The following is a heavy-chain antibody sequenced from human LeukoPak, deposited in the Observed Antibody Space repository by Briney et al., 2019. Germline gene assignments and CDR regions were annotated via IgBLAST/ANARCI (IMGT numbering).Heavy chain of an antibody. V-gene: IGHV4-59*01. D-gene: IGHD4-17*01. Sequence: ASETLSLTCTVSGGSISSYYWSWIRQPPGKGLEWIGYIYYSGSTSYNPSLKSRVTISVDTSKNQFSLKLSSVTAADTAVYYCARGATTAWFDPWGQETLVTVSS. J-gene: IGHJ5*02. CDR3: ARGATTAWFDP. CDR2: IYYSGST. CDR1: GGSISSYY.